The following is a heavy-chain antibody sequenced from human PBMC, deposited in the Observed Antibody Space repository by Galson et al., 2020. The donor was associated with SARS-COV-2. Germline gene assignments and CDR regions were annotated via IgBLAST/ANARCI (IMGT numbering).Heavy chain of an antibody. Sequence: ETSETLSLTCTVSGGSLSNYYWTWIRQSAGKGLEWIGRVYTSGGTNYNPSLKSRVIMSVDMSKNQFSLKLSSVTAADTAVYYCAREGGWDYYFDYWGQGTLVTVSS. CDR1: GGSLSNYY. J-gene: IGHJ4*02. CDR2: VYTSGGT. D-gene: IGHD1-26*01. V-gene: IGHV4-4*07. CDR3: AREGGWDYYFDY.